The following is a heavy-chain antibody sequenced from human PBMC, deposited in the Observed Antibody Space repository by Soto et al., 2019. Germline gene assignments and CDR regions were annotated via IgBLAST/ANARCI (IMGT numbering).Heavy chain of an antibody. CDR2: IKSKTHGGTT. Sequence: EVQLVESGGGLVEPGGSLRLSCAASGFSFTDAWLAWVRLAPGKGPEWVGRIKSKTHGGTTDYAAPVKGRFSISRDDSKNSVYLQMNSLKTEDTAVYYCVRATYFSDSSGYTRCLDFWGQGTLVTVSS. D-gene: IGHD3-22*01. J-gene: IGHJ4*02. CDR1: GFSFTDAW. V-gene: IGHV3-15*01. CDR3: VRATYFSDSSGYTRCLDF.